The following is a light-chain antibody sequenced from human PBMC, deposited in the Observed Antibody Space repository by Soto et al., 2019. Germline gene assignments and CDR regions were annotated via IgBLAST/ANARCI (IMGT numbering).Light chain of an antibody. V-gene: IGLV1-40*01. Sequence: SVLTQPPSVSGAPGQSVTISCTGSSSNIGAGYDVHWYQQLPGTVPKLLMYANNNRPSGVPHRFSGSMSGTSASLAITGLQAEDEADYYCQSYDSSLNWVFGGGTKLTVL. J-gene: IGLJ3*02. CDR2: ANN. CDR3: QSYDSSLNWV. CDR1: SSNIGAGYD.